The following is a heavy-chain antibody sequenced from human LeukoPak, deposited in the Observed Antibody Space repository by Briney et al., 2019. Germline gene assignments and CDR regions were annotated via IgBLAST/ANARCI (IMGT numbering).Heavy chain of an antibody. CDR3: ARATDYYYYYYMDV. CDR1: GFTFSSYW. J-gene: IGHJ6*03. CDR2: IKQDGSEK. V-gene: IGHV3-7*01. Sequence: PGGSLRLSCAASGFTFSSYWMSWVRQAPGKGLEWVANIKQDGSEKYYVDSGKGRFTISRDNAKNSLYLQMNSLRAEDTAVYYCARATDYYYYYYMDVWGKGTTVTVSS.